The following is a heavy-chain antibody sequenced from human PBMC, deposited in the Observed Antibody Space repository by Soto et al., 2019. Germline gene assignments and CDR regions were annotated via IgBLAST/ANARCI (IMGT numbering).Heavy chain of an antibody. Sequence: QVQLQQWGAGLLKPSETQSLTCAVYGGSFSGYYWSWIRQPPGKGLEWIGEINHSGSTNYNPSLKSRVTISVDTSKNQFSLKLSSVTAADTAVYYCASSSPRIAAADYWGQGTLVTVSS. CDR2: INHSGST. CDR3: ASSSPRIAAADY. CDR1: GGSFSGYY. D-gene: IGHD6-13*01. J-gene: IGHJ4*02. V-gene: IGHV4-34*01.